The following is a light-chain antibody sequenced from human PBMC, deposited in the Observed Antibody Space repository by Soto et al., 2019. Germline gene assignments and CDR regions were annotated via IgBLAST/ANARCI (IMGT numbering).Light chain of an antibody. CDR3: GTWDDSLNSYV. CDR1: SSNIGSNT. Sequence: QSVLTQPPSVSGTPAQRVTISCSGSSSNIGSNTVNWYQQLPGAAPRLLIYSNNQRPSGVPDRFSGSKSGTSASLAISGLQSEDEDDYYCGTWDDSLNSYVFGTGTKVTVL. J-gene: IGLJ1*01. CDR2: SNN. V-gene: IGLV1-44*01.